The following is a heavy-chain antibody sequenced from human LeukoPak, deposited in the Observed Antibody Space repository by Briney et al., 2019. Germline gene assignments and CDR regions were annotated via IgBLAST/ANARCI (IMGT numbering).Heavy chain of an antibody. Sequence: GGSLRLSCVVSTFTKAWMNWVRQAPGKGLEWVGRVKNRGDGRTTDYAAPVKGGFIISRDDSKKTVYLQMDSLKTEDTAVYFCTTEYFGGLEYWGQGILVTVSS. CDR1: TFTKAW. J-gene: IGHJ4*02. CDR2: VKNRGDGRTT. V-gene: IGHV3-15*07. D-gene: IGHD3-16*01. CDR3: TTEYFGGLEY.